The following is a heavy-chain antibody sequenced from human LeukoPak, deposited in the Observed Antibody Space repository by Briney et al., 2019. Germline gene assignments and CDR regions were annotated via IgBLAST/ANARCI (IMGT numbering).Heavy chain of an antibody. CDR2: IYYSGST. J-gene: IGHJ6*03. CDR3: ARAGDRYYYYMDV. V-gene: IGHV4-59*01. D-gene: IGHD4-17*01. Sequence: SETLSLTCTVYGGSFSGYYWSWIRQPPGKGLEWIGYIYYSGSTNYNPSLKSRVTISVDTSKNQFSLKLSSVTAADTAVYYCARAGDRYYYYMDVWGKGTTVTVSS. CDR1: GGSFSGYY.